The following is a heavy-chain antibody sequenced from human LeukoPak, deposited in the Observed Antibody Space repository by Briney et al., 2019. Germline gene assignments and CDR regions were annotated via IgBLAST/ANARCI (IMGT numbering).Heavy chain of an antibody. J-gene: IGHJ6*03. Sequence: PSETLSLTCAVSGYSISSGYYWGWIRQPPGKGLEWIGSIYHSGSTYYNPSLKSRVTISVDTSKNQFSLRLSSVTAADTAVYYCARVMVGANYYMDVWGKGTTVTISS. CDR3: ARVMVGANYYMDV. CDR2: IYHSGST. V-gene: IGHV4-38-2*01. CDR1: GYSISSGYY. D-gene: IGHD1-26*01.